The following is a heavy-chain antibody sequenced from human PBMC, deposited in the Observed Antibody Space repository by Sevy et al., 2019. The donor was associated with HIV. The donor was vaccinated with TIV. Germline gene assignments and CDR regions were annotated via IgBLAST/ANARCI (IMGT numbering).Heavy chain of an antibody. Sequence: ASVKVSCKASGYTFTGYYMHWVRLAPGQGLEWMGWINPNSGGTNYAQKFQGRVTMTRDTSISTAYMELSRLRSDDTAVYYCAIESTNYYGSGSYYKDWGQGTLVTVSS. CDR3: AIESTNYYGSGSYYKD. CDR1: GYTFTGYY. J-gene: IGHJ4*02. D-gene: IGHD3-10*01. CDR2: INPNSGGT. V-gene: IGHV1-2*02.